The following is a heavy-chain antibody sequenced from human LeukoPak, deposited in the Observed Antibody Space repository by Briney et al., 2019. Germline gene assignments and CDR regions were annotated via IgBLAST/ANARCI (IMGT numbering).Heavy chain of an antibody. J-gene: IGHJ4*02. V-gene: IGHV1-46*01. CDR1: GYTFTSYY. CDR2: INPSGGST. CDR3: ARVVSGWYEGDY. Sequence: ASVKVSCKAPGYTFTSYYMHWVRQAPGQGLEWMGIINPSGGSTSYAQKFQGRVTMTRDTSTSTVYMELSSLRSEDTAVYYCARVVSGWYEGDYWGQGTLVTVSS. D-gene: IGHD6-19*01.